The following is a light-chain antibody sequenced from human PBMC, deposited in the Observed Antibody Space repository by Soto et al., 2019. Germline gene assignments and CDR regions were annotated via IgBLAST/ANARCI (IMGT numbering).Light chain of an antibody. CDR3: QQSYNSPQT. Sequence: MTQTPLSLSVAPGQPASISCKSSQSLLHITGETFLFWYQLKPGKPPRLLIYAASSLQSGVPSRFSGSGSGTDFTLTINSPQPEDFATYSCQQSYNSPQTFGQGTKVDIK. CDR2: AAS. J-gene: IGKJ1*01. V-gene: IGKV1-39*01. CDR1: QSLLHITGETF.